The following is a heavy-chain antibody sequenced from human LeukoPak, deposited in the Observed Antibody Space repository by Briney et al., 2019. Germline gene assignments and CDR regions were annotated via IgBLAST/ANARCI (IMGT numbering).Heavy chain of an antibody. Sequence: NPSETLSLTCTVSGGSISSYYWSWIRQPAGKGLEWIGRIYTSGSTNYNPSPKSRATISVDTSKKQFSLNLSSVTAADTAVYYCARDYYDSSGYYYFDYWGQGTLVTVSS. J-gene: IGHJ4*02. CDR3: ARDYYDSSGYYYFDY. CDR2: IYTSGST. V-gene: IGHV4-4*07. D-gene: IGHD3-22*01. CDR1: GGSISSYY.